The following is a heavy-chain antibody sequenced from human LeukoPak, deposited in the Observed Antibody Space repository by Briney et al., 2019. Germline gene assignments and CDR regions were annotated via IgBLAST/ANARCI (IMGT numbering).Heavy chain of an antibody. CDR3: AKDMGSDYYGSGSYTDY. Sequence: GGSLRLSCAASGFTFDDYAMHWVRQAPGKGLEWVSGISWNSGSIGYADSVKGRFTISRDNAKNPLYLQMNSLRAEDTALYYCAKDMGSDYYGSGSYTDYWGQGTLVTVSS. V-gene: IGHV3-9*01. J-gene: IGHJ4*02. D-gene: IGHD3-10*01. CDR2: ISWNSGSI. CDR1: GFTFDDYA.